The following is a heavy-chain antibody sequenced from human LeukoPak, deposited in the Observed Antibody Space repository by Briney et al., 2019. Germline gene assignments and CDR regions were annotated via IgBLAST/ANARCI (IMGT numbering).Heavy chain of an antibody. CDR2: IYYSGST. CDR3: AVGSMTTVSH. D-gene: IGHD4-17*01. Sequence: PSETLSLTCTVSGGSISSSSYYWGWIRQPPGKGLEWIGSIYYSGSTYYNPSLKSRVTISVDTSKNQLSLKLSSVTAADTAVYYCAVGSMTTVSHWGQGTLVTVSS. CDR1: GGSISSSSYY. J-gene: IGHJ4*02. V-gene: IGHV4-39*07.